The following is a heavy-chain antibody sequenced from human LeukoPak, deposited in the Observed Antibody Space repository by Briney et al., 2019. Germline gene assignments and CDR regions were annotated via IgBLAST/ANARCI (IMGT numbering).Heavy chain of an antibody. V-gene: IGHV3-7*03. D-gene: IGHD2-8*01. CDR2: INQDGSQT. CDR3: ARLMFLWPPIYFDY. CDR1: GSTFSTYW. J-gene: IGHJ4*02. Sequence: SGGSLRLSCTASGSTFSTYWMSWVRRAPWKGLEWVANINQDGSQTFYVDSVKGRFTISRDNPGNSVYLQMNSLRAEDTAVYYCARLMFLWPPIYFDYWGQGTLVTVSS.